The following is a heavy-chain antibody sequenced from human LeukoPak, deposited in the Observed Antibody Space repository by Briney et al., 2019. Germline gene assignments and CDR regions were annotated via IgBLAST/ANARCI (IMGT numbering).Heavy chain of an antibody. Sequence: GRSLRLSCAASGFTFDDYAMHWVRQAPGKGLEWISYITSSSSTIYYADSAKGRFTVSRDNAKNSLYLQLSSLRAEDTAVYYCARQSGPYYGSLDYWGQGTLVTVSS. V-gene: IGHV3-48*01. CDR3: ARQSGPYYGSLDY. CDR2: ITSSSSTI. D-gene: IGHD1-26*01. J-gene: IGHJ4*02. CDR1: GFTFDDYA.